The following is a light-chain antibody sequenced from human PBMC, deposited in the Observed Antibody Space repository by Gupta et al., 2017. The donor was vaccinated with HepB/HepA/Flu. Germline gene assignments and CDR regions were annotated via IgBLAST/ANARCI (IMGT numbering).Light chain of an antibody. CDR1: ISNIGANF. CDR3: AAWDDSLSGPNVI. V-gene: IGLV1-47*01. CDR2: RND. Sequence: QPVLTQPPSASATPGQRVTISCSGDISNIGANFVYWYQQLPGTAPKLLIYRNDQRPSGVPDRFSGSKSGTSASLAISGLRSEDEADYYCAAWDDSLSGPNVIFGGGTKLTVL. J-gene: IGLJ2*01.